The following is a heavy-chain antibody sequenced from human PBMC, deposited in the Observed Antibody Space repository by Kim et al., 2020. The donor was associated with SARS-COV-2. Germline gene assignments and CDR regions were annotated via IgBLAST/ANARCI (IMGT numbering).Heavy chain of an antibody. D-gene: IGHD6-13*01. J-gene: IGHJ6*02. CDR3: GRDVSAAAGTKYHYYGMDV. V-gene: IGHV4-4*07. CDR2: IYSTGNT. CDR1: GGSVKNYY. Sequence: SETLSLTCTVSGGSVKNYYWSWIRQPAGKGPEWIGRIYSTGNTNYNPSLNSRVTMSVDTSKNQLSLKLRSVTAADTAVYYCGRDVSAAAGTKYHYYGMDVWGQGATVTVSS.